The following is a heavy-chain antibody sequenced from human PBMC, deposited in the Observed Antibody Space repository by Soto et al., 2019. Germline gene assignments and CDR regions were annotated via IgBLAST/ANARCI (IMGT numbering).Heavy chain of an antibody. CDR2: ISGSGGST. V-gene: IGHV3-23*01. CDR3: AKRGSSWSRFDY. D-gene: IGHD6-13*01. J-gene: IGHJ4*02. Sequence: EVQLLESGGGLVQPGGSLRLSCAASGFTFSSYDMSWVRQAPGKGLEWVSTISGSGGSTYYADSVKGRFTISRDNSKNTLYLQMNSLRAEDPDVYYCAKRGSSWSRFDYWGQGTLVTVSS. CDR1: GFTFSSYD.